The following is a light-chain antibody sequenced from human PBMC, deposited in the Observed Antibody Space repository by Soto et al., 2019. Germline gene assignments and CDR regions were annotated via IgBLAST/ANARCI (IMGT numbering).Light chain of an antibody. CDR2: DVS. V-gene: IGLV2-11*01. J-gene: IGLJ3*02. Sequence: QSALTQPRSVSGSPGQSVTISCIGTSSDVGYYDYVSWYQQHPGKAPKFLIYDVSKRPSGVPDRFSGSKSGNTASLTISGLQAEDEADYYCVAWDDNLSSRVFGGGTKVTVL. CDR1: SSDVGYYDY. CDR3: VAWDDNLSSRV.